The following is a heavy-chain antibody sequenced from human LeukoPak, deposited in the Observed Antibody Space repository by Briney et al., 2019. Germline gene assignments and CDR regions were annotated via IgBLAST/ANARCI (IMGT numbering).Heavy chain of an antibody. CDR3: TRSNVYYYDSSGYYRFDY. D-gene: IGHD3-22*01. V-gene: IGHV3-49*04. Sequence: GGSLRLSCTASGFTFGDYAMNWVRQAPGKGLEWVGFIRSKAYGGTTEYAASVKGRFTISRDDSKSIAYLQMNSLKTEDTAVYYCTRSNVYYYDSSGYYRFDYWGQGTPVTVSS. CDR2: IRSKAYGGTT. CDR1: GFTFGDYA. J-gene: IGHJ4*02.